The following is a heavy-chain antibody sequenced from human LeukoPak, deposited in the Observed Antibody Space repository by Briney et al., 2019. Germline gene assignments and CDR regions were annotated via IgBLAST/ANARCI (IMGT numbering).Heavy chain of an antibody. CDR3: ARHDSWASSTSCYSPGCLGRHYGMDV. Sequence: GGSLRLSCAASGFTFSSYAMSWVRQAPGKGLEWVSAISGSGGSTYYADSVKGRFTISRDNSKNTLYLQMNSLRAEDTAVYYCARHDSWASSTSCYSPGCLGRHYGMDVWGQGTTVTVSS. CDR1: GFTFSSYA. J-gene: IGHJ6*02. V-gene: IGHV3-23*01. CDR2: ISGSGGST. D-gene: IGHD2-2*02.